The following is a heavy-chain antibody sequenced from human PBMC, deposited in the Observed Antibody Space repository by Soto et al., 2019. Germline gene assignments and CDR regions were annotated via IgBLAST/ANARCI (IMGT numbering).Heavy chain of an antibody. V-gene: IGHV1-8*01. J-gene: IGHJ6*02. CDR2: MNPNSGNT. D-gene: IGHD6-19*01. Sequence: GASVQVSCKASGYTFTSYDINWVRQATGQGLEWMGGMNPNSGNTGYAQKFQGRVTMTRNTSISTAYMELSSLRSGDTAVYYCARGHFAEQWLAYYYYYGMDVWGQGTTVTVSS. CDR1: GYTFTSYD. CDR3: ARGHFAEQWLAYYYYYGMDV.